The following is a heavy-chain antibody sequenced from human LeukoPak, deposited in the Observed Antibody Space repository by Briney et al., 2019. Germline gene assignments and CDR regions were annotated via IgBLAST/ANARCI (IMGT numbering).Heavy chain of an antibody. CDR2: IYSGGST. CDR3: ASGSGSYRTPYYYMDV. D-gene: IGHD3-10*01. V-gene: IGHV3-53*01. Sequence: LGGSLRLSCAASGFTVSSNYMSWVRQAPGKGLEWVSVIYSGGSTYYADSVKGRFTISRDNSKNTLYLQMNSLRAEDTAVYYCASGSGSYRTPYYYMDVWGTGTTATVSS. CDR1: GFTVSSNY. J-gene: IGHJ6*03.